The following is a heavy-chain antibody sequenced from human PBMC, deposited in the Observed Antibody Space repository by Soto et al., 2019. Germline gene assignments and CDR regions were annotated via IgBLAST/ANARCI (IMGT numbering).Heavy chain of an antibody. J-gene: IGHJ2*01. CDR1: GFTFSSDG. CDR2: IWYDGSNK. V-gene: IGHV3-33*01. CDR3: ARDRDPNSSLGGSVFYL. D-gene: IGHD6-13*01. Sequence: QVQLVESGGGVVQPGRSLRLSCAASGFTFSSDGMHWVRQAPGKGLEWVAVIWYDGSNKYYADSVKGRFTISRDKSKNTLYLQRNSLRAEDTAVYYCARDRDPNSSLGGSVFYLWGRGTLVTVSS.